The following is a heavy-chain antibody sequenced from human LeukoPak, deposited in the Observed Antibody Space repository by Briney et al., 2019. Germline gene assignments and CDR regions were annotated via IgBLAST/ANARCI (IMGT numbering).Heavy chain of an antibody. V-gene: IGHV4-59*01. CDR3: AREPNYYGSGNAFDI. CDR2: IYYSGST. CDR1: GGSISSYY. Sequence: SETLSLTCTVSGGSISSYYWSWIRQPPGKGLEWIGYIYYSGSTNYNPSLKSRVTISVDTSKNQFSLKLSFVTAADTAVYYCAREPNYYGSGNAFDIWGQGTMVTVSS. D-gene: IGHD3-10*01. J-gene: IGHJ3*02.